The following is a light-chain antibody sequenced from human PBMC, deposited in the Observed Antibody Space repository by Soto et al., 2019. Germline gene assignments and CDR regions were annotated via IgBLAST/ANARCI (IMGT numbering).Light chain of an antibody. V-gene: IGKV1-39*01. CDR2: AAS. Sequence: DIQMTQSPSSLSASVGDRVTITCRASQSISSYLNWYQQKPGKAPKLLIYAASSLQSGVPSRFSGSGSGTEFTLTSSSLQPEDFATYDGQQRYSTLGVTFGQGTRLEIK. J-gene: IGKJ5*01. CDR3: QQRYSTLGVT. CDR1: QSISSY.